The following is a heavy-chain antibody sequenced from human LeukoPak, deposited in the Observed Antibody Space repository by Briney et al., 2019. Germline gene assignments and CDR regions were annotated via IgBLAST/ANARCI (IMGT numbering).Heavy chain of an antibody. D-gene: IGHD4-17*01. V-gene: IGHV3-23*01. CDR3: AKERQTGDYFTSDF. J-gene: IGHJ4*02. CDR1: GFSFSTYS. Sequence: GGSLRLSCAASGFSFSTYSMNWVRQAPGKGLEWVSAINGRGDSTFYADSVKGQFTISRDNSKSTVYLQMNSLRADDTAVYYCAKERQTGDYFTSDFWGQGTLVTVSS. CDR2: INGRGDST.